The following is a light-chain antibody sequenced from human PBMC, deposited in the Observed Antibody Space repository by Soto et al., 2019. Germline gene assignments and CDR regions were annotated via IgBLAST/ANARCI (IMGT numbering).Light chain of an antibody. CDR2: GNS. V-gene: IGLV1-40*01. CDR1: SSNIGAGYD. J-gene: IGLJ2*01. CDR3: QSYDSSLSGVV. Sequence: QSVLTQPPSVSGAPGQRVTISCTGSSSNIGAGYDVHWYQRLPGTAPKLLIYGNSNRPSGVPDRFSGSKSGTSASLAITGLQDEDEADYYCQSYDSSLSGVVFGGGTKLTVL.